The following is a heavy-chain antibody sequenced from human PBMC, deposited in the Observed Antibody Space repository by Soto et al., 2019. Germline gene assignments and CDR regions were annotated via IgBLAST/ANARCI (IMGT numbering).Heavy chain of an antibody. J-gene: IGHJ4*02. CDR3: ARAGGLGAVAVDY. CDR1: GGSISRYY. Sequence: SETLSLTCTVSGGSISRYYWSWIRQPPGKGLEWIGYLYNAGSTYYNPSLKSRVTISVDRSKNQFSLKLSSVTAADTAVYYCARAGGLGAVAVDYWGQGTLVTVSS. D-gene: IGHD6-19*01. CDR2: LYNAGST. V-gene: IGHV4-59*12.